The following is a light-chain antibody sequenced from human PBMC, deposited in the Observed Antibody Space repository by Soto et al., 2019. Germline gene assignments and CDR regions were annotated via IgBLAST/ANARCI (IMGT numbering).Light chain of an antibody. V-gene: IGLV2-14*01. J-gene: IGLJ1*01. CDR3: SSYTSSSTLV. CDR1: SSDVGGYNY. CDR2: EVS. Sequence: QSVLTQPASVSGSAGQSITISCTGTSSDVGGYNYVSWYQQHPGKAPKLMIYEVSNRPSGVSNRFSGSKSGNTASLTISGLQAEDEADYYSSSYTSSSTLVFGTGTKVTVL.